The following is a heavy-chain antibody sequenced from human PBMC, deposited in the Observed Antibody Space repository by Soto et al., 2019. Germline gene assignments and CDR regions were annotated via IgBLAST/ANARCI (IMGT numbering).Heavy chain of an antibody. D-gene: IGHD3-10*01. Sequence: GGSLRLSCAASGFSFGSYALSWVRQAPGKGLEWVSTISGSDGKTFYADSVKGRFSISRDTSQSTLYLQMNSLRADDTAMYYCARRSYLDYWGQGTRVTVSS. CDR2: ISGSDGKT. CDR1: GFSFGSYA. CDR3: ARRSYLDY. J-gene: IGHJ4*02. V-gene: IGHV3-23*01.